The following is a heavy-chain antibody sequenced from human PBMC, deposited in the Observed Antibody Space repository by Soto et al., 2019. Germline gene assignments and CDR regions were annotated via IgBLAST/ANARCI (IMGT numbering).Heavy chain of an antibody. CDR2: ISAYNGNT. J-gene: IGHJ1*01. V-gene: IGHV1-18*01. CDR1: GYTFTSYG. Sequence: ASVKVSCKASGYTFTSYGISWVRQAPGQGLEWMGWISAYNGNTNYAQKLQGRVTMTTDTSTSTAYMELRSLRSDDTAVYYCARDLLSRAREAESFQHWGPGTLVTVSS. D-gene: IGHD6-6*01. CDR3: ARDLLSRAREAESFQH.